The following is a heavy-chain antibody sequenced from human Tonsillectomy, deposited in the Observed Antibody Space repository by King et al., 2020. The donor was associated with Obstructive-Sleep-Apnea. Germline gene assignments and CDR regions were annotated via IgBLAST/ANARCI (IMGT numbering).Heavy chain of an antibody. V-gene: IGHV3-72*01. CDR3: ARRVEEGRLDS. CDR1: GFTFSDYY. J-gene: IGHJ4*02. Sequence: VQLVESGGGLVQPGGSLRLSCTVSGFTFSDYYMDWVRQAPGKGLEWVGRSRNKVNSYTTEYAASVKGRFTISRDDSKNSLYLQMNTLTTEDTAMYYCARRVEEGRLDSWGQGTLVTVSS. CDR2: SRNKVNSYTT. D-gene: IGHD3-10*01.